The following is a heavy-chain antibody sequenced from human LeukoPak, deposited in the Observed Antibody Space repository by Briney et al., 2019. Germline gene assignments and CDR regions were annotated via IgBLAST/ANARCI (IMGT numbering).Heavy chain of an antibody. V-gene: IGHV3-7*01. D-gene: IGHD6-19*01. CDR1: GFTFSSYW. J-gene: IGHJ4*02. Sequence: GGSLRLSCAASGFTFSSYWMSWVRQAPGKGLEWVANIKQDGSEKYYVDSVKGRFTISRDNAKNSLYLQMNSLRAEDTAVYYCASLRYIAVAGTYYSDYWGQGTLVTVSS. CDR3: ASLRYIAVAGTYYSDY. CDR2: IKQDGSEK.